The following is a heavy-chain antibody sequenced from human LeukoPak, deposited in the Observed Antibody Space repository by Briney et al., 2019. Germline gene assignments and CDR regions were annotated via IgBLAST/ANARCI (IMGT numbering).Heavy chain of an antibody. Sequence: QPGRSLRLSCAASGFTFSSYAMHWVRQAPGKGLEWVAVISYDGSNKYYADSVKGRFTISRDNSKNTLYLQMNSLRAEDTAVYYCAREFSGDYYDSSDKSFDYWGQGTLVTVSS. J-gene: IGHJ4*02. D-gene: IGHD3-22*01. CDR1: GFTFSSYA. CDR3: AREFSGDYYDSSDKSFDY. CDR2: ISYDGSNK. V-gene: IGHV3-30-3*01.